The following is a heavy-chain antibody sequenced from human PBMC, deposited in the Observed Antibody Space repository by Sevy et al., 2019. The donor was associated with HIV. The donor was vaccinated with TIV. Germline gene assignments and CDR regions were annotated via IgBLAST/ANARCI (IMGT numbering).Heavy chain of an antibody. J-gene: IGHJ6*02. Sequence: ASVKVSCKASGYTFTSYGMNWVRQAPGQGLEWMGWINTNTGNPTYAQGFTGRFVFSLDTSVSTAYLQISSLKAEDTAIYYCARTSRGIVEVAAAQHYYGMDVWGQGTTVTVSS. CDR3: ARTSRGIVEVAAAQHYYGMDV. CDR2: INTNTGNP. CDR1: GYTFTSYG. V-gene: IGHV7-4-1*02. D-gene: IGHD2-2*01.